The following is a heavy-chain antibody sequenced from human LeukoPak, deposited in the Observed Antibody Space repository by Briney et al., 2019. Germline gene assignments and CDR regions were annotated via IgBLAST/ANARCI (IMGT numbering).Heavy chain of an antibody. D-gene: IGHD3-9*01. Sequence: GGSLRLSCAASGFTFSSYGMHWVRQAPGKGLEWVAFIRYDGSNKYYADSVKGRLTISRDNSKNTLYLQMNSLRAEDTAVYYCANGRSYYDILTGHTFDYYGMDVWGQGTTVTVSS. J-gene: IGHJ6*02. CDR3: ANGRSYYDILTGHTFDYYGMDV. CDR2: IRYDGSNK. V-gene: IGHV3-30*02. CDR1: GFTFSSYG.